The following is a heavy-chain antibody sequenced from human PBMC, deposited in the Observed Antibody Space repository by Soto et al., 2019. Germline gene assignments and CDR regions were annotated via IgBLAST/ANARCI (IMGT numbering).Heavy chain of an antibody. J-gene: IGHJ4*02. V-gene: IGHV3-53*02. Sequence: EVQLVETGGGLIQPGGSLRLSCAASGFTVSSNYMSWVRKAPGQGLEWVSFIYSGGRTYYADSVKGRFTISRDNSKNTLYLQMNSLRAEHTAVYYCAREAISSDYFDYWGQGTLVIVSS. D-gene: IGHD3-22*01. CDR1: GFTVSSNY. CDR2: IYSGGRT. CDR3: AREAISSDYFDY.